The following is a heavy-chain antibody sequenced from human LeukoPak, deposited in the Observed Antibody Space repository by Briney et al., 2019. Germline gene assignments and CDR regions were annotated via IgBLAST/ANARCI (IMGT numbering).Heavy chain of an antibody. J-gene: IGHJ4*02. CDR1: GFTFSSYG. CDR2: IWYDGSNK. Sequence: GGSLRLSCAASGFTFSSYGMHWVRQAPGKGLEWVAVIWYDGSNKYYADSVKGRFTISRDNSKNTLYQQMNSLRAEDTAVYYCARGKDIVVVPAAPEFDYWGQGTLVTVSS. CDR3: ARGKDIVVVPAAPEFDY. V-gene: IGHV3-33*01. D-gene: IGHD2-2*01.